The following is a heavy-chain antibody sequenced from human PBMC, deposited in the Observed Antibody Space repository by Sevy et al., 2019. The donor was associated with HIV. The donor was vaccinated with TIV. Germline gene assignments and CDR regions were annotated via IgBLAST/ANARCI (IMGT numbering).Heavy chain of an antibody. D-gene: IGHD3-3*01. Sequence: GGSLRLSCAASGFMFSRCAMSWVRQVPGKGLEWVSGISDSGDNTYYADSVKGRFTISRDNSKNTLFLQMNSVRVEDTAVYYCANGLCRGYLNRWFDPWGQGTLVTVSS. V-gene: IGHV3-23*01. CDR1: GFMFSRCA. J-gene: IGHJ5*02. CDR3: ANGLCRGYLNRWFDP. CDR2: ISDSGDNT.